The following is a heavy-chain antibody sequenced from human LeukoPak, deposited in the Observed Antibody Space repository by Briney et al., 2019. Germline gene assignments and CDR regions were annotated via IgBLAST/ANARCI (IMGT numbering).Heavy chain of an antibody. CDR1: GFTFSSYA. CDR3: ASPSSRSYYYDSSGYYLLY. Sequence: GGSLRLSCAASGFTFSSYAMSWVRQAPGKGLEWVSVIYSGGSTYYADSVKGRFTISRDNSKNTLYLQMNSLRAEDTAVYYCASPSSRSYYYDSSGYYLLYWGQGTLVTVSS. V-gene: IGHV3-53*01. CDR2: IYSGGST. D-gene: IGHD3-22*01. J-gene: IGHJ4*02.